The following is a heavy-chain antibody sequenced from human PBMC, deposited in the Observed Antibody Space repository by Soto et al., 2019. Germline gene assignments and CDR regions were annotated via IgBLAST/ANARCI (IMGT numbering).Heavy chain of an antibody. CDR1: GYTFTGYY. CDR2: INANSGNT. CDR3: ARDRTVAGIGAYYYYYGMDV. V-gene: IGHV1-2*02. D-gene: IGHD6-19*01. Sequence: ASVKVSCKASGYTFTGYYMHWVRQAPGQGLEWMGWINANSGNTNYAQKFQGRVTMTTDTSTSTAYMELRSLRSDDTAVYYCARDRTVAGIGAYYYYYGMDVWGQGTTVTVSS. J-gene: IGHJ6*02.